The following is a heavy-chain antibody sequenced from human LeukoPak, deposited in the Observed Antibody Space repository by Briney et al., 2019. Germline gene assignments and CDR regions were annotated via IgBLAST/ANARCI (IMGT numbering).Heavy chain of an antibody. V-gene: IGHV3-7*03. Sequence: GGSLRLSCAASGFTFSSYSMNWVRQAPGKGLEWVANIKQDGSEKYYVDSVKGRFTISRDNAKNSLYLQMNSLRAEDTAVYYCARDSGSSWYNNWFDPWGQGTLVTVSS. CDR3: ARDSGSSWYNNWFDP. CDR2: IKQDGSEK. J-gene: IGHJ5*02. D-gene: IGHD6-13*01. CDR1: GFTFSSYS.